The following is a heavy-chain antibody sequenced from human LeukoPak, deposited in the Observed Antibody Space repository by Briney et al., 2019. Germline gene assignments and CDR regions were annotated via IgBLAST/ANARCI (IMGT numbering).Heavy chain of an antibody. Sequence: GGSLRLSCAPSGFTFSSYGMHWVRQAPGKGLEWVAVISYDGSNKYYADSVKGRFTISRDNSKNTLYLQMNSLRAEDTAVYCCAKGAYCSSTSCYVRGFDYWGQGTLVTVSS. D-gene: IGHD2-2*01. V-gene: IGHV3-30*18. CDR1: GFTFSSYG. CDR3: AKGAYCSSTSCYVRGFDY. J-gene: IGHJ4*02. CDR2: ISYDGSNK.